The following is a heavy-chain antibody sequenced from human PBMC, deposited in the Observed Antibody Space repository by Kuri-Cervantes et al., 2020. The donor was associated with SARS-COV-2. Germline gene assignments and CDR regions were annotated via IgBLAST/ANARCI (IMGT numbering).Heavy chain of an antibody. CDR2: ISVSGTTM. CDR1: GFTVSTYT. V-gene: IGHV3-48*01. J-gene: IGHJ4*02. Sequence: GSLRLSCAASGFTVSTYTMNWVRQAPGKGLEWVSYISVSGTTMYYADSVKGRFTIYRDNAKNSLYLQMNSLRADDTAVYYCVRKGDSWGQGTLVTVSS. CDR3: VRKGDS.